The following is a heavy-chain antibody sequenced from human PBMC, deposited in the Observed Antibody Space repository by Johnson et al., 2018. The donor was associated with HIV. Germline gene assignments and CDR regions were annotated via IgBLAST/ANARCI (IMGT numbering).Heavy chain of an antibody. D-gene: IGHD2-15*01. J-gene: IGHJ3*02. CDR1: GFTVSSNY. Sequence: VQLVESGGGLVQPGGSLRLSCPASGFTVSSNYLRWVRQAPGKGLEWVSAINPGGGTYYADSVKVRFTISRDNSKNSLYLQMNSLRAEDTAVYYCARECSGGSCYPLDHDAFDIWGQGTMVTVSS. V-gene: IGHV3-66*02. CDR2: INPGGGT. CDR3: ARECSGGSCYPLDHDAFDI.